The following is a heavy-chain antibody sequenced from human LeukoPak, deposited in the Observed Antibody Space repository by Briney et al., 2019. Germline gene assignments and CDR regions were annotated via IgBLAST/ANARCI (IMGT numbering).Heavy chain of an antibody. J-gene: IGHJ4*02. CDR2: IYYSGST. CDR1: GGSISSYY. CDR3: ARGTSSWSGYYLW. D-gene: IGHD3-3*01. Sequence: SETLSLTCTVSGGSISSYYWSWIRQPPGKGLEWIGYIYYSGSTNYNPSLKSRVTISVDTSKNQFSLKLSSVTAADTAVYYCARGTSSWSGYYLWWGQGTLVTVSS. V-gene: IGHV4-59*12.